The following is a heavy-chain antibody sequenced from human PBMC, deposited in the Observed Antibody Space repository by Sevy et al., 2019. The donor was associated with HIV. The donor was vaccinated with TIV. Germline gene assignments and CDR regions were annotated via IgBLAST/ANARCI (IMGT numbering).Heavy chain of an antibody. V-gene: IGHV1-69*06. CDR2: IIPIFGTA. J-gene: IGHJ3*02. CDR3: AGVGWDYYDSSGYSGDAFDI. Sequence: ASVKVSCKASGGTFSSYAISWVRQAPGQGLEWMGGIIPIFGTANYAQKFQGRVTITADKSTSTDYMELSSLRSEDTAVYYGAGVGWDYYDSSGYSGDAFDIWGQGTMVTVSS. CDR1: GGTFSSYA. D-gene: IGHD3-22*01.